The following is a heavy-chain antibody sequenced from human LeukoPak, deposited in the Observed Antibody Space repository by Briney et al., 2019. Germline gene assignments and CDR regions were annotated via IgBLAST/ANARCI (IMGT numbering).Heavy chain of an antibody. CDR1: GGSISSYY. CDR3: TRRSGYGNNFDY. CDR2: IFYSGNT. D-gene: IGHD5-12*01. J-gene: IGHJ4*02. Sequence: SETLSLTCTVSGGSISSYYWSWIRQPPGKGLDWIGYIFYSGNTNYNPSLKSRVTISVDTSENQFSLKLSSVTAADTAVYYCTRRSGYGNNFDYWGQGTLVTVSS. V-gene: IGHV4-59*08.